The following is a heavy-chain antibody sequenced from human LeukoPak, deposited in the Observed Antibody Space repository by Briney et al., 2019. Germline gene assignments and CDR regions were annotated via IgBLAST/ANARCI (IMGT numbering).Heavy chain of an antibody. CDR2: IYYSGST. D-gene: IGHD1-26*01. V-gene: IGHV4-59*08. CDR3: AARVGATGFDY. CDR1: GGSISSYY. J-gene: IGHJ4*02. Sequence: SETLSLTCTVSGGSISSYYWSWIRQPPGKGLEWIGYIYYSGSTNYNPSLKSRVTISVDTSKNQFSLKLSSVTAADTAVYYCAARVGATGFDYWGQGTLVTVSS.